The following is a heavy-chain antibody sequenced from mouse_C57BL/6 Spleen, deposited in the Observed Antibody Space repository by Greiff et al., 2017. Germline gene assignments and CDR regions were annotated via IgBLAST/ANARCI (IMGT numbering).Heavy chain of an antibody. D-gene: IGHD2-4*01. Sequence: VQLQQPGTELVKPGASVKLSCKASGYTFTSYWMHWVKQRPGQGLEWIGNINPSNGGTNYNEKFKRKATLTVDNSSSTAYMQRSSLTSGDSAVNDCAESLYDYAVGYWGQGTSLTVSS. CDR2: INPSNGGT. CDR3: AESLYDYAVGY. J-gene: IGHJ2*02. CDR1: GYTFTSYW. V-gene: IGHV1-53*01.